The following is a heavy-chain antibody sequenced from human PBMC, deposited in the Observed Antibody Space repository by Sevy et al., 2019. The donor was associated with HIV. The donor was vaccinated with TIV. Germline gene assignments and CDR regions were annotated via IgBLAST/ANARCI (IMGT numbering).Heavy chain of an antibody. CDR3: ARVVSGDNWFDP. J-gene: IGHJ5*02. V-gene: IGHV4-59*01. D-gene: IGHD2-8*02. Sequence: SETLSLTCTVTGDSMNTYYWAWIRQPPGKSLEWVAYILYSGSTEYSPSLKSRVTMALDKSKNEVSLRLSSVTAADTAVYYCARVVSGDNWFDPWGQGRLVTVSS. CDR2: ILYSGST. CDR1: GDSMNTYY.